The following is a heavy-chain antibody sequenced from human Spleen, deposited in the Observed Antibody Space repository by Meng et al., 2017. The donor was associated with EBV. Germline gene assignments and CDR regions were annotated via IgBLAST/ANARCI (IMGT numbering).Heavy chain of an antibody. D-gene: IGHD3-22*01. V-gene: IGHV1-69*13. CDR3: VTDQFGDSSGTIAAGCFDH. CDR2: STPLSGTR. J-gene: IGHJ4*02. Sequence: SVDERTSPSPALTDSWKPPGATCRSLGVDVVRQAPGPGLQWRRPSTPLSGTRKYAPEFQGRVTLTADASSSTANMHLNWLGSEYTAIYYCVTDQFGDSSGTIAAGCFDHWGQGTLVTVSS. CDR1: GATCRSLG.